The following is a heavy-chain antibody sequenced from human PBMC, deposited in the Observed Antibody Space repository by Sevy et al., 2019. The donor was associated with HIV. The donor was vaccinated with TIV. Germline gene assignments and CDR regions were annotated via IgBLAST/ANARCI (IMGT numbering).Heavy chain of an antibody. J-gene: IGHJ4*02. D-gene: IGHD1-26*01. V-gene: IGHV3-21*06. Sequence: GGSLRLSCVASGFTFSSYSMNWVRQAPGKGLEWVSSISSSSSYVYHADSVKGRFTISRDNAKNSLYLQMNSLRAEDTAVYYCAKWDADRRWFFDYWGRGTLVTVSS. CDR1: GFTFSSYS. CDR3: AKWDADRRWFFDY. CDR2: ISSSSSYV.